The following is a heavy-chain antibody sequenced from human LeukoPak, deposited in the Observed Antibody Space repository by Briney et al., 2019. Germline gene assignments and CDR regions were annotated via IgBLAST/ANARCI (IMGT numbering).Heavy chain of an antibody. CDR1: GFTFSSFT. CDR2: ISHTDDPS. D-gene: IGHD6-19*01. Sequence: GGSLRLSCTASGFTFSSFTMIWVRQAPGKGLEWVSSISHTDDPSHYADSVRGRFTISRDNAKNSLYLQMNSLRVEDTAVYYCTRDPNHPGYSSGWYYWGQGTLVTISS. V-gene: IGHV3-48*04. J-gene: IGHJ4*02. CDR3: TRDPNHPGYSSGWYY.